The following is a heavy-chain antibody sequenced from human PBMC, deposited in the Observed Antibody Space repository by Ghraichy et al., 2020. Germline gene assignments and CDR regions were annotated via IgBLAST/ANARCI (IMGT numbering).Heavy chain of an antibody. CDR2: ISAYNGNT. Sequence: ASVKVSCKASGYTFTSYGISWVRQAPGQGLEWMGWISAYNGNTNYAQKLQGRVTMTTDTSTSTAYMELRSLRSDDTAVYYCARDGLAYCGGDCSDYWGQGTLVTVSS. D-gene: IGHD2-21*02. J-gene: IGHJ4*02. CDR3: ARDGLAYCGGDCSDY. V-gene: IGHV1-18*04. CDR1: GYTFTSYG.